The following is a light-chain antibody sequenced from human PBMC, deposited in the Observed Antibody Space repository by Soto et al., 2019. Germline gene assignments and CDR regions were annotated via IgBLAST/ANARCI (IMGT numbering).Light chain of an antibody. CDR1: QSVSTS. Sequence: EIVLTQSPGTLSLSPGERATLSCRASQSVSTSLAWYQQKPGQAPSLLIYAASSRATGIPDRFSGSGSGADFTLTITRLEPADFAVYYCQQYGTSPVTFGQGTKVEIK. CDR3: QQYGTSPVT. J-gene: IGKJ1*01. V-gene: IGKV3-20*01. CDR2: AAS.